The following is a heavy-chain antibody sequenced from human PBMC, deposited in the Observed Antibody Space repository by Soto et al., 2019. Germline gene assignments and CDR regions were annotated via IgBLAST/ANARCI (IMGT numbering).Heavy chain of an antibody. J-gene: IGHJ4*02. CDR1: GYTFTSYG. V-gene: IGHV1-18*04. D-gene: IGHD3-22*01. CDR2: ISAYNGNT. Sequence: GASVKVSCKASGYTFTSYGISWVRQAPGQGLEWMGWISAYNGNTNYAQKLQGRVTMTTDTSTSTAYMELRSLSSVTAADTAVYYCARVNIFNMIVMVLDSWGQGTLVTVSS. CDR3: ARVNIFNMIVMVLDS.